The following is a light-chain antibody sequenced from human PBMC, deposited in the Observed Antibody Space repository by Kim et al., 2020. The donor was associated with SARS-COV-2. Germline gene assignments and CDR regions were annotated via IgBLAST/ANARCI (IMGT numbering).Light chain of an antibody. Sequence: ISGYTTGTSSDMDVHNYDTWYRQYPGKAPKLMIYDVAKRPSGISNRFGGSKSGNTASLTIYGLQAEDEADYYCSSYTRSNTYVFGTGTRVTVL. CDR3: SSYTRSNTYV. CDR1: SSDMDVHNY. V-gene: IGLV2-14*04. J-gene: IGLJ1*01. CDR2: DVA.